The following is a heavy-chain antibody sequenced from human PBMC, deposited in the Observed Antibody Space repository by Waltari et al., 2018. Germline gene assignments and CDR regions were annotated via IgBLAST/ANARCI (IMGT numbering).Heavy chain of an antibody. CDR3: GKGGVGVGWLLSPFDY. D-gene: IGHD2-21*01. CDR2: ISGSGGST. CDR1: GFTFSSYA. Sequence: EVQLLESGGGLVQPGGSLRLSCAASGFTFSSYAMSWVRQAPGKGREWVSAISGSGGSTYYADSVKARFTSSRTNSKNPLYLQMNGLEAEGTAVYYCGKGGVGVGWLLSPFDYWGQGTLVTVSS. V-gene: IGHV3-23*01. J-gene: IGHJ4*02.